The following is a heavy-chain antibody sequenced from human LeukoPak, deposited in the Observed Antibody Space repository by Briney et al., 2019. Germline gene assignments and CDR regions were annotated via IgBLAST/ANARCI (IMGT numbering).Heavy chain of an antibody. CDR2: ISYDGSNK. D-gene: IGHD6-13*01. J-gene: IGHJ4*02. CDR1: GFTFSSYA. CDR3: ARLSIAAAGTGNFDY. Sequence: TGGSLRLSCAASGFTFSSYAMHWVRQAPGKGLEWVAVISYDGSNKYYADSVKGRFTISRDNSKNTLYLQMNSLRAEDTAVYYCARLSIAAAGTGNFDYWGQGTLVTVSS. V-gene: IGHV3-30-3*01.